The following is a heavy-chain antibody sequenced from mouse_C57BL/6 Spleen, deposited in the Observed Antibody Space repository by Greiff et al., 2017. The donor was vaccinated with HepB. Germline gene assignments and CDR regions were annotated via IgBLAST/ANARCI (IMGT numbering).Heavy chain of an antibody. Sequence: VQLQQSGPELVKPGASVKISCKASGYTFTDYYMNWVKQSHGKSLEWIGDINPNNGGTSYNQKFKGKATLTVDKSSSTAYMELRSLTSEDSAVYYCARWGGYGSSYGWGQGTLVTVSA. J-gene: IGHJ3*01. CDR1: GYTFTDYY. CDR3: ARWGGYGSSYG. CDR2: INPNNGGT. D-gene: IGHD1-1*01. V-gene: IGHV1-26*01.